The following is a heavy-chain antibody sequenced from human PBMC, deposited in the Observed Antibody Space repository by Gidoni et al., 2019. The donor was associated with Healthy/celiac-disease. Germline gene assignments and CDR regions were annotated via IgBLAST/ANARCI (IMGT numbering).Heavy chain of an antibody. V-gene: IGHV3-23*01. CDR2: ISGSGGST. Sequence: EVQLLESGGGLVKPGGSLRLTCAASGFTFSSYAMSWVRQAPGKGLEWVYAISGSGGSTYYAASVKGRFTISRDNSNNSLYLQMNSLRAEDTAVYYCAKDPVAALDLWGRGTLVTVSS. D-gene: IGHD6-19*01. CDR3: AKDPVAALDL. CDR1: GFTFSSYA. J-gene: IGHJ2*01.